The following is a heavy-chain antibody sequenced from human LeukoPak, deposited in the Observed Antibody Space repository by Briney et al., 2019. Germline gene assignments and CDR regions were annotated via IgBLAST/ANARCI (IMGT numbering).Heavy chain of an antibody. J-gene: IGHJ4*02. CDR1: GXTFSSYA. CDR2: ISGRVNIS. CDR3: ARGGMVRGVLDY. D-gene: IGHD3-10*01. V-gene: IGHV3-23*01. Sequence: PGGSLRLSCAASGXTFSSYAVSWVRQAPGKGLEWVSSISGRVNISYNADSVKGRFTTSRDNSKNTLYLQINILRAEDTAVYYCARGGMVRGVLDYWGQGTLVTVSS.